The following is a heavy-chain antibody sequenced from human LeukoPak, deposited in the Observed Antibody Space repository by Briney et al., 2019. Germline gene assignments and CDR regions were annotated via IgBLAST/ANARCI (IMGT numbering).Heavy chain of an antibody. J-gene: IGHJ4*02. CDR1: GFTFSDYY. CDR2: ISSSGSTI. CDR3: ASGPQTGSGSYSFDY. D-gene: IGHD1-26*01. Sequence: GGSLRLSCAASGFTFSDYYMSWIRQAPGKGLEWVSYISSSGSTIYYADSVKGRFTISRDNAKNSLYLQMNSLRAEDTAVYYCASGPQTGSGSYSFDYWGQGTLVTVSS. V-gene: IGHV3-11*04.